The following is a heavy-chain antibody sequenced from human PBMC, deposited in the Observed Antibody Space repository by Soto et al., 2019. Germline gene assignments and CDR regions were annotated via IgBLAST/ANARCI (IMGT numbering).Heavy chain of an antibody. CDR3: GRISSHGDYAY. Sequence: PSETLSLTCSVSGGSISSSRYFWGWLRQPPGKGLEWIGSISYSGSTYYNPSLQSRVTISVDTSKNHFSLKLSSVTAADTAVYYCGRISSHGDYAYWGQGTLVTVSS. D-gene: IGHD4-17*01. J-gene: IGHJ4*02. V-gene: IGHV4-39*02. CDR2: ISYSGST. CDR1: GGSISSSRYF.